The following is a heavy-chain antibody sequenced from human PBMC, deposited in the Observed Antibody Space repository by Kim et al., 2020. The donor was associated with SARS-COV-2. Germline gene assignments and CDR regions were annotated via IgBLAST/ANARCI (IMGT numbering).Heavy chain of an antibody. CDR1: GGSFSGYY. J-gene: IGHJ3*02. D-gene: IGHD3-22*01. CDR3: ARGLISSGYFNPRNVVLVLGAFDI. V-gene: IGHV4-34*01. CDR2: INHSGST. Sequence: SETLSLTCAVYGGSFSGYYWSWIRQPPGKGLEWIGEINHSGSTNYNPSLKSRVTISVDTSKNQFSLKLSSVTAADTAVYYCARGLISSGYFNPRNVVLVLGAFDIWGQGTMVTVSS.